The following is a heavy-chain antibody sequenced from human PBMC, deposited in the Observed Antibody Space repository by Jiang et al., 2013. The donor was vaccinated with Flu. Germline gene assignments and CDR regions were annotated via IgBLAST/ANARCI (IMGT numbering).Heavy chain of an antibody. CDR2: TYYRSKWYN. Sequence: QTLSLTCAISGDSVSSNSAAWNWIRQSPSRGLEWLGRTYYRSKWYNDYAVSVKSRITINPDTSKNQFSLQLNSVTPEDTAVYYCARTLLPTVTTGDAFDIWGQGTMVTVSS. CDR3: ARTLLPTVTTGDAFDI. D-gene: IGHD4-17*01. CDR1: GDSVSSNSAA. J-gene: IGHJ3*02. V-gene: IGHV6-1*01.